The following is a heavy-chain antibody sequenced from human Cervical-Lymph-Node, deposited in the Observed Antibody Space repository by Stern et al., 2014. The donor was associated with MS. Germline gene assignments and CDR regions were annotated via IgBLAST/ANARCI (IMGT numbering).Heavy chain of an antibody. D-gene: IGHD4-11*01. CDR2: LIPFFGAT. V-gene: IGHV1-69*05. J-gene: IGHJ4*02. Sequence: QDQLVQSGSAVKKPGSSVKVSCKPSGDTFSSYALSWVRQAPGQGLEWVGGLIPFFGATRYGQKFQGRVTITPEESTGTAFMELTNLTSDDTAVYYCALRRSYYVYWGQGTLITVSS. CDR1: GDTFSSYA. CDR3: ALRRSYYVY.